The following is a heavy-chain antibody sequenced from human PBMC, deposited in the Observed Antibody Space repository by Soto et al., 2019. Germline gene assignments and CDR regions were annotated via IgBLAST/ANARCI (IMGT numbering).Heavy chain of an antibody. Sequence: PGGSLRLSCAASGFTFSSYSMNRVRQAPGKGLEWVSSISSSSSYIYYADSVKGRFTISRDNAKNSLYLQMNSLRAEDTAVYYCAREVTFTYYYDSSGYQYAFDIWGQGTMVTVSS. D-gene: IGHD3-22*01. CDR2: ISSSSSYI. J-gene: IGHJ3*02. CDR1: GFTFSSYS. CDR3: AREVTFTYYYDSSGYQYAFDI. V-gene: IGHV3-21*01.